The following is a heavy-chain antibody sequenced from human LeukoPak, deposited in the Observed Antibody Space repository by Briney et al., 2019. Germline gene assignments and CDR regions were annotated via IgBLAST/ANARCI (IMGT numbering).Heavy chain of an antibody. CDR2: ISGFNGNA. V-gene: IGHV1-18*01. J-gene: IGHJ4*02. D-gene: IGHD2-2*01. CDR1: GGTLSSYA. Sequence: ASVKVSCKASGGTLSSYAISWVRQAPGQGLEWMGWISGFNGNANYAQKFQGRVTLTTDTSTSTAYMELRSLRSDDTAVYYCARDMSVVPAAMPDYWGQGTLVTVSS. CDR3: ARDMSVVPAAMPDY.